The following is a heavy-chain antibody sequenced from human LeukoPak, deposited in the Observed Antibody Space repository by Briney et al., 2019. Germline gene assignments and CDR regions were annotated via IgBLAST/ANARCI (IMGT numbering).Heavy chain of an antibody. CDR1: GGSISSSSYY. V-gene: IGHV4-39*01. Sequence: TSETLSLTCTVSGGSISSSSYYWGWIRQPPGKGLEWIGSIYYSGSTYYNPSLKSRVTISADTSKNQFSLKLSSVTAADTAVYYCARHPTIQLWPGGDYWGQGTLVTVSS. J-gene: IGHJ4*02. D-gene: IGHD5-18*01. CDR3: ARHPTIQLWPGGDY. CDR2: IYYSGST.